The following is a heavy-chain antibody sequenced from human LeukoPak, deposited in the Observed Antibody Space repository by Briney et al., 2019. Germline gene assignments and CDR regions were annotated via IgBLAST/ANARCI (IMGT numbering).Heavy chain of an antibody. CDR3: ARRNYRDYGEDWFDP. CDR2: IYPGDSDT. V-gene: IGHV5-51*01. D-gene: IGHD4-17*01. J-gene: IGHJ5*02. Sequence: GESLKISCKGSGYSFTSYWIGWVRQMPGKGLEWMGIIYPGDSDTRYSPSFQGQVTISADKSISTAYLQWSSLKASDTAMFYCARRNYRDYGEDWFDPWGQGTLVTVSS. CDR1: GYSFTSYW.